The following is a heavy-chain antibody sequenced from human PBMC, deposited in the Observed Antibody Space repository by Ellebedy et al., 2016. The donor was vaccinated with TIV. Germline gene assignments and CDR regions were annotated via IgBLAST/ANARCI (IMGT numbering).Heavy chain of an antibody. D-gene: IGHD3-10*01. J-gene: IGHJ4*02. CDR2: ISGSGGST. V-gene: IGHV3-23*01. CDR3: ANEAPGFGELYV. CDR1: GFTFSSYA. Sequence: GGSLRLXXAASGFTFSSYAMSWVCQAPGKGLEWVSAISGSGGSTYYADSVKGRFTISRDNSKNTLYLQMNSLRAEDTAVYYCANEAPGFGELYVWGQGTLVTVSS.